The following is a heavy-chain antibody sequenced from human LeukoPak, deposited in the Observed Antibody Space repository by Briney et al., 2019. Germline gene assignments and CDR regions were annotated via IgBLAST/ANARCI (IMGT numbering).Heavy chain of an antibody. CDR3: VRDGQGSTPLDY. D-gene: IGHD1-26*01. V-gene: IGHV3-7*01. Sequence: PGGSLRLSCAASGFTFSSYWMSWVRQAPGKGLEWVANIKQDGSEKYYVDSVKGRFAISRDNAKNTLYLQMNSLRAEDTAVYFCVRDGQGSTPLDYWGQGTLVTVSS. J-gene: IGHJ4*02. CDR2: IKQDGSEK. CDR1: GFTFSSYW.